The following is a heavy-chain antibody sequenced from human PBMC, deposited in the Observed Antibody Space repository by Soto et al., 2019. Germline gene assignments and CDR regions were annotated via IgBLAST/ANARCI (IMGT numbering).Heavy chain of an antibody. J-gene: IGHJ4*02. CDR2: IYYSGST. D-gene: IGHD2-2*01. CDR1: GGSISSGDYY. Sequence: SETLSLTCTVSGGSISSGDYYWSWIRQPPGKGLEWIGYIYYSGSTYYNPSLKSRVTISVDTSKNQFSLKLSSVTAADTAVYYCAREVVPAAGGVDYWGQGTLVTVSS. CDR3: AREVVPAAGGVDY. V-gene: IGHV4-30-4*01.